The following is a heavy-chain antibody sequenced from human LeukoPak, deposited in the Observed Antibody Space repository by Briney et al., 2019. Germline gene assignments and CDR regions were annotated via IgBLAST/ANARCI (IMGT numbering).Heavy chain of an antibody. CDR1: GFTHCVNH. Sequence: GGSLRLSCAAPGFTHCVNHMTCVPPAPGQGGVGVSFIYRSGSTYYADSVKGRFTISRDNSKNTLSLQMNNLRVEDTAVYYCAGHRAYNGAFDIWGQGTMVTVSS. J-gene: IGHJ3*02. D-gene: IGHD5-24*01. V-gene: IGHV3-53*01. CDR3: AGHRAYNGAFDI. CDR2: IYRSGST.